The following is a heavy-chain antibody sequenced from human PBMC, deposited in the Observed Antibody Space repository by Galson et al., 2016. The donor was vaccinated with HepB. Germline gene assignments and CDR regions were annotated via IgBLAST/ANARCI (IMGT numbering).Heavy chain of an antibody. V-gene: IGHV4-59*12. D-gene: IGHD6-19*01. CDR2: IYYSGST. J-gene: IGHJ3*02. Sequence: ETLSLTCTVSGGSIRGDYWTWIRQPPGKGLEWIGYIYYSGSTNYNPSLKSRVTISVDTSKNQFSLKLNSVTAADTAIYYCATSERLAGTDAFDIWGQGTMVTVSS. CDR3: ATSERLAGTDAFDI. CDR1: GGSIRGDY.